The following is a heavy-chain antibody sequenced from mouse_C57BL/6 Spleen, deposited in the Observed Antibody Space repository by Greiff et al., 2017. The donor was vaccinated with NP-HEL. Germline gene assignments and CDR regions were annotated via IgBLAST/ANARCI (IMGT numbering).Heavy chain of an antibody. Sequence: QVQLQQPGAELVMPGASVKLSCKASGYTFTSYWMHWVKQRPGQGLEWIGEIDPSDSYTNYNQKFKGKSTLTVDKSSSTAYMQLSSLTSEDSAVYYCARYYYGNYDWYFDVWGTGTTVTVSS. CDR1: GYTFTSYW. D-gene: IGHD2-1*01. J-gene: IGHJ1*03. V-gene: IGHV1-69*01. CDR2: IDPSDSYT. CDR3: ARYYYGNYDWYFDV.